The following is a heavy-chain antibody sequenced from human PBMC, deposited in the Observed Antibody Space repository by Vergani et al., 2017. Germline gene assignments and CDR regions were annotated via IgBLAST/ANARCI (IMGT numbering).Heavy chain of an antibody. J-gene: IGHJ6*02. CDR3: AVESEWELRGGDYYYYYGMDV. CDR2: IVVGSGNT. V-gene: IGHV1-58*02. D-gene: IGHD1-26*01. CDR1: GFTFTSSA. Sequence: QMQLVQSGPEVKKPGTSVKVSCKASGFTFTSSAMQWVRQARGQRLEWIGWIVVGSGNTNYAQKFQERVTITRDMSTSTAYMELSSLRSEDTAVYYCAVESEWELRGGDYYYYYGMDVWGQGTTVTVSS.